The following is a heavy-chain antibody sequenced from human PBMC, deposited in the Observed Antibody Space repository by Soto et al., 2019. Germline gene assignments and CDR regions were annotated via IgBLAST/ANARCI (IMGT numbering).Heavy chain of an antibody. J-gene: IGHJ6*02. CDR1: GYTFTGYY. CDR3: ARDRVDIVATSYYYYGMDV. V-gene: IGHV1-2*02. Sequence: ASVKVSCKASGYTFTGYYMHWVRQAPGQGLEWMGWINPNSGGTNYAQKFQGRVTMTRETSISTAYMELSRLRSDDTAVYYCARDRVDIVATSYYYYGMDVWGQGTTVTVSS. CDR2: INPNSGGT. D-gene: IGHD5-12*01.